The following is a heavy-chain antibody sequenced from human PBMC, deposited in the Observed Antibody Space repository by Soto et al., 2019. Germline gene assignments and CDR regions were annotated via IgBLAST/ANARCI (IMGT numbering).Heavy chain of an antibody. D-gene: IGHD6-13*01. CDR3: AREGVSSSWYNYYGMDV. J-gene: IGHJ6*02. Sequence: SETLSLTCTFSGCSISSYYWIWIRQPPGKGLEWIGYIYYSGSTNYNPSLKSRVTISVDTSKNQFSLKLSSVTAADTAVYYCAREGVSSSWYNYYGMDVWGRGTTVTVSS. CDR1: GCSISSYY. V-gene: IGHV4-59*01. CDR2: IYYSGST.